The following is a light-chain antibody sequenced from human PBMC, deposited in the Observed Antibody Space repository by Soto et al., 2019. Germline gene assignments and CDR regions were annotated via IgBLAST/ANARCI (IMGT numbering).Light chain of an antibody. CDR2: DAS. Sequence: IQMTQSPSTLSASVGDRGTITCLASQSISSRLAWYQQKPGKAPKLLIYDASSLESGVPSRFSGSGSGTEFTLTISSLQPDDFATYYCQQYNSYWITFGQGTRLEIK. CDR3: QQYNSYWIT. V-gene: IGKV1-5*01. CDR1: QSISSR. J-gene: IGKJ5*01.